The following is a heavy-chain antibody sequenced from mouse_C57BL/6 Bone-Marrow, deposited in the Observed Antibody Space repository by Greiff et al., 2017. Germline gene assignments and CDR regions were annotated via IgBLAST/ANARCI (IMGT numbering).Heavy chain of an antibody. Sequence: EVQLQESGAELVRPGASVKLSCTASGFNIKDDYMHWVKQRPEQGLEWIGWIDPENGDTEYASKFQGKATITADTSSNTAYLQLSSLTSEDTAVYYFTTWALLWYFDVWGTGTTVTVSS. V-gene: IGHV14-4*01. CDR2: IDPENGDT. CDR1: GFNIKDDY. J-gene: IGHJ1*03. D-gene: IGHD3-1*01. CDR3: TTWALLWYFDV.